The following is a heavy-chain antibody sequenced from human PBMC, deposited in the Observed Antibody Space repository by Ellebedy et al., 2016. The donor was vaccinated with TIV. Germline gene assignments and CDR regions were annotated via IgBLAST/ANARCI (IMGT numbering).Heavy chain of an antibody. CDR2: ITAGGAKT. V-gene: IGHV3-23*01. J-gene: IGHJ6*02. D-gene: IGHD4-17*01. Sequence: PGGSLRLSCAASGFTFSGYAMSWVRQAPGKGLEWVSGITAGGAKTYYADSGKGRFTISRDNSKNTLYLQMNSLRAEDTAVYYCAKDKVFGDSRWEIDVWGQGITVTVSS. CDR1: GFTFSGYA. CDR3: AKDKVFGDSRWEIDV.